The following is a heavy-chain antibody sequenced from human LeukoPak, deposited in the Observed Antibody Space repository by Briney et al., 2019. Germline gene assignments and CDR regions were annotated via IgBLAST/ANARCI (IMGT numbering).Heavy chain of an antibody. CDR2: IYHSGST. V-gene: IGHV4-38-2*02. D-gene: IGHD6-6*01. CDR3: ARASYSSSYAFDI. CDR1: GYSISSGYY. Sequence: QPSETLSLTCTVSGYSISSGYYWGWIRQPPGKGLEWIGSIYHSGSTYYNPSLKSRVTISVDTSKNQFSLKLSSVTAADTAVYYCARASYSSSYAFDIWGQGTMVTVSS. J-gene: IGHJ3*02.